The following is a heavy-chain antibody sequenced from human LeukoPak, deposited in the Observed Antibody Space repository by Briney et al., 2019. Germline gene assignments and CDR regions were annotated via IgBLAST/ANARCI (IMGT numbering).Heavy chain of an antibody. CDR2: ISGSGGST. CDR1: GFTFSSYA. D-gene: IGHD6-13*01. J-gene: IGHJ4*02. Sequence: PGGSLRLSCAASGFTFSSYAMSWVRQAPGKGLEWVSAISGSGGSTYYADSVKGRFTISRDNSKNTLYLQMNSLRAEDTAVYYCAKLTGCSSWFEAADPYYFDYWGQGTLVTVSS. CDR3: AKLTGCSSWFEAADPYYFDY. V-gene: IGHV3-23*01.